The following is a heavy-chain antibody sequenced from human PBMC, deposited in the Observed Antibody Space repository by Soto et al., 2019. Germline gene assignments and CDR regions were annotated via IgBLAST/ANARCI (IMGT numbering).Heavy chain of an antibody. Sequence: QVQLVQSGAEVKKPGSSVKVSCKASGGTFSSYAISWVRQAPGQGLEWMGGIIPIFGTANYAQKFQGRVTLTADESTSTAYMELSSLRSEDTAVYYCARDSRRGYSYGYSDAFDIWGQGTMVTVSS. CDR2: IIPIFGTA. CDR1: GGTFSSYA. D-gene: IGHD5-18*01. CDR3: ARDSRRGYSYGYSDAFDI. J-gene: IGHJ3*02. V-gene: IGHV1-69*12.